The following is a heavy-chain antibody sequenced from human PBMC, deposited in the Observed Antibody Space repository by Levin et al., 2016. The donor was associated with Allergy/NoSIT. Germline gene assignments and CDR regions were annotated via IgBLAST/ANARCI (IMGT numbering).Heavy chain of an antibody. CDR2: ISYDGSNK. Sequence: GGSLRLSCAVSGFTFSAYGVHWVRQAPGKGLEWVAVISYDGSNKYYADSVKGRFTISRDNSNNTVHLQMNSLRAEDTAVYYCGRSAREWEQRYYFGMDVWGQGTTVTVSS. CDR3: GRSAREWEQRYYFGMDV. J-gene: IGHJ6*02. CDR1: GFTFSAYG. V-gene: IGHV3-30*04. D-gene: IGHD1-26*01.